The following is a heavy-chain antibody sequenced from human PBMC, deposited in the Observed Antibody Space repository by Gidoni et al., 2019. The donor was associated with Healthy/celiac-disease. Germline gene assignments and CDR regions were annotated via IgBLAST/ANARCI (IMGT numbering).Heavy chain of an antibody. V-gene: IGHV3-30*01. CDR1: GFTFSSYA. CDR2: ISYDGSNK. CDR3: ARESVLGYYDSSGYFDY. D-gene: IGHD3-22*01. J-gene: IGHJ4*02. Sequence: QVQLVESGGGVVQPGRSLRLSCAASGFTFSSYAMHWVRQAPGKGLEWVAVISYDGSNKYYADSVKGRFTISRDNSKNTLYLQMNSLRAEDTAVYYCARESVLGYYDSSGYFDYWGQGTLVTVSS.